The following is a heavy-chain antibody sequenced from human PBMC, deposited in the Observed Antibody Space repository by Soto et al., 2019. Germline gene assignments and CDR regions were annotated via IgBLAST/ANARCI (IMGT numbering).Heavy chain of an antibody. Sequence: GASVKVSCKASGYTFTRFGIHWVRQAPGHSLEWMGWINADDGNAEYSQNFQGRFTISRDNSKNTLYLQMNSLRAEDTAVYYCARHGNGYGGGYFDSWGRETLVTVSS. D-gene: IGHD3-16*01. CDR1: GYTFTRFG. J-gene: IGHJ4*02. CDR3: ARHGNGYGGGYFDS. CDR2: INADDGNA. V-gene: IGHV1-3*01.